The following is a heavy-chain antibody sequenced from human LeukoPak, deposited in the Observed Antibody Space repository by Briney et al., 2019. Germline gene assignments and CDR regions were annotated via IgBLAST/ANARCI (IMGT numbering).Heavy chain of an antibody. CDR2: ISGSGGST. CDR1: GFTYSDYY. CDR3: AKDPIAAAGTVDY. V-gene: IGHV3-23*01. D-gene: IGHD6-13*01. J-gene: IGHJ4*02. Sequence: GGSLRLSCAASGFTYSDYYMSWIRQAPGKGLEWVSAISGSGGSTYYADSVKGRFTISRDNSKNTLYLQMNSLRAEDTAVYYCAKDPIAAAGTVDYWGQGTLVTVSS.